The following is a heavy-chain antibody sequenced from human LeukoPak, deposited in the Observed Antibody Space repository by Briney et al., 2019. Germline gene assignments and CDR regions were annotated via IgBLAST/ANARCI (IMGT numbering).Heavy chain of an antibody. V-gene: IGHV4-38-2*02. CDR1: GYSISSGYY. CDR2: IYHSGRT. D-gene: IGHD3-9*01. CDR3: ARESYDILTGYYRLFDY. J-gene: IGHJ4*02. Sequence: SETLSLTCTVSGYSISSGYYWGWIRQPPGKGLEWIGIIYHSGRTDYNPSLKSRVTISEDTSKNQFSLKLSSVTAADTAVYYCARESYDILTGYYRLFDYWGQGTLVTVSS.